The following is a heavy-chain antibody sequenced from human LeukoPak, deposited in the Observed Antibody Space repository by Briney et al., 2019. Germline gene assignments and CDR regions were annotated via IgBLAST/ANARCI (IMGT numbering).Heavy chain of an antibody. V-gene: IGHV5-51*01. CDR1: GYSFTSYW. Sequence: GESLKISCKGSGYSFTSYWIGWVRQMPGKGQEWMGIIYPGDSDTRYSPSFQGQVTISADKSISTAYLQWSSLKASDTAMYYCARHYEDSGYVSGLYYYYGMDVWGQGATVTVSS. CDR2: IYPGDSDT. J-gene: IGHJ6*02. D-gene: IGHD5-12*01. CDR3: ARHYEDSGYVSGLYYYYGMDV.